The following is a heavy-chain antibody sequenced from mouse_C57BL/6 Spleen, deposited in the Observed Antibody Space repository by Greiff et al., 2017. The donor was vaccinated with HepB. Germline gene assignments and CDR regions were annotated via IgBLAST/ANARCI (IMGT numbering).Heavy chain of an antibody. CDR2: ISYDGSN. CDR1: GYSITSGYY. J-gene: IGHJ4*01. Sequence: EVKLVESGPGLVKPSQSLSLTCSVTGYSITSGYYWNWIRQFPGNKLEWMGYISYDGSNNYNPSLKNRISITRDTSKNQFFLKLNSVTTEDTATYYCARGDTTVGWMDYWGQGTSVTVSS. V-gene: IGHV3-6*01. D-gene: IGHD1-1*01. CDR3: ARGDTTVGWMDY.